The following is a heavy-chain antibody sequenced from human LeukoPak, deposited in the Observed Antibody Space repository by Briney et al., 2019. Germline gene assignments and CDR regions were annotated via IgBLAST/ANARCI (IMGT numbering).Heavy chain of an antibody. CDR3: ARDRVVVVAHDAFDI. Sequence: ASVKVSCKASGYTFTGYYMHWVRQAPGQGLEWMGWINPNSGGTNYAQKFQGRVTMTRDTSISTAYMELSRLRSDDTAVYYCARDRVVVVAHDAFDIWGQGTMVTVSS. CDR1: GYTFTGYY. D-gene: IGHD2-15*01. CDR2: INPNSGGT. V-gene: IGHV1-2*02. J-gene: IGHJ3*02.